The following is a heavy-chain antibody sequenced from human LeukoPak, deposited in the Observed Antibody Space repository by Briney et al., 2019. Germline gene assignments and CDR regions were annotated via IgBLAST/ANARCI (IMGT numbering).Heavy chain of an antibody. CDR3: ARDRTWDTAMAIS. D-gene: IGHD5-18*01. CDR1: GGSVSSGSYY. CDR2: IYYSGST. Sequence: SETLSLTCTVSGGSVSSGSYYWSWIRQPPGTGLEWIGYIYYSGSTNYNPSLKSRVTISVDTSKNQFSLKPSSVTAADTAVYYCARDRTWDTAMAISWGQGTMVTVSS. J-gene: IGHJ3*01. V-gene: IGHV4-61*01.